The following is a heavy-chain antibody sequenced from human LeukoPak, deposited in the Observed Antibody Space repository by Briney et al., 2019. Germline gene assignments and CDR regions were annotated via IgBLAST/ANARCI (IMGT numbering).Heavy chain of an antibody. V-gene: IGHV4-59*08. CDR1: GGSISSYY. Sequence: SETLSLTCTVSGGSISSYYWSWIRQPPGKGLEWIGYIYYSGSTNYNPSLKSRVTISVDTSKNQFSLKLSSVTAADTAVYYCARHQRTPLYCSGGSCYGDAFDIWGQGTMVTVSS. CDR2: IYYSGST. CDR3: ARHQRTPLYCSGGSCYGDAFDI. J-gene: IGHJ3*02. D-gene: IGHD2-15*01.